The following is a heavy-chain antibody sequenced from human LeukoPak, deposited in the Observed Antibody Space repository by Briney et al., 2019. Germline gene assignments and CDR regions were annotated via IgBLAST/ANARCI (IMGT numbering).Heavy chain of an antibody. CDR1: GGSISSSSYY. V-gene: IGHV4-39*02. CDR2: IYYSGST. Sequence: SETLSLTCTVSGGSISSSSYYWGWIRQPPGKGLEWIGSIYYSGSTYYNPSLKSRVTISVDTSKNQFSLKLSSVTAADTAVYYCARDWAGTGDFDYWGQGTLVTVSS. CDR3: ARDWAGTGDFDY. D-gene: IGHD6-19*01. J-gene: IGHJ4*02.